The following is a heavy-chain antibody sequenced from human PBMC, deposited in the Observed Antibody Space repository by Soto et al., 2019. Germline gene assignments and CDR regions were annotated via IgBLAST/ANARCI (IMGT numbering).Heavy chain of an antibody. CDR1: GFTFSDHY. D-gene: IGHD1-26*01. J-gene: IGHJ4*02. Sequence: HPGGSLRLSCAASGFTFSDHYMDWVRQAPGKGLEWVGRSRNKANSYTIEYAASVEGRFTISRDDSQNSLYLQMNSLKTEDTAVYYCARSGTYSFDYWGQGTLVTVSS. V-gene: IGHV3-72*01. CDR3: ARSGTYSFDY. CDR2: SRNKANSYTI.